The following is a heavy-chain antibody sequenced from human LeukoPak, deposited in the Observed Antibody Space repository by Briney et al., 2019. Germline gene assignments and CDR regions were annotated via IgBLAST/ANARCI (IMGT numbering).Heavy chain of an antibody. J-gene: IGHJ6*02. CDR3: ARGPGYCSGGSCRDYYYGMDV. D-gene: IGHD2-15*01. Sequence: ASVKVSCKASGYTFTSYYMHWVRQAPGQGLEWMGIINPSGGSTSYAQKFQGRVTMTRDTSTSTAYMELSSLRSEDTAVYYCARGPGYCSGGSCRDYYYGMDVWGQGTTVTVSS. V-gene: IGHV1-46*01. CDR1: GYTFTSYY. CDR2: INPSGGST.